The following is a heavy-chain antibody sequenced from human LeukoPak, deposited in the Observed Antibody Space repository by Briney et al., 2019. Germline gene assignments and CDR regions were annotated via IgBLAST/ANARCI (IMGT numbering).Heavy chain of an antibody. J-gene: IGHJ4*02. D-gene: IGHD4-17*01. CDR1: GVSISSYY. CDR3: ARDSADYGDYDY. V-gene: IGHV4-59*01. Sequence: SETLSLTCTVSGVSISSYYWSWIRQPPGKGLEWIGYIYYSGTTNYNPSLKSRVTMTRDTSTSTVYMELSSLRSEDTAVYYCARDSADYGDYDYWGQGTLVTVSS. CDR2: IYYSGTT.